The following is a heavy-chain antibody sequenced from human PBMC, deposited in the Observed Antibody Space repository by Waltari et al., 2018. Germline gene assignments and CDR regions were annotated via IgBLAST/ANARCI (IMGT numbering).Heavy chain of an antibody. Sequence: QVQLQESGPGLVKPSETLSLTCTVSGGSVRSGSYYWSWIRQPPGKGLEWIGYIYYSGSTNYNPSLKSRVTISVDTSKNQFSLKLSSVTAADTAVYYCARRGVTAIGGYWGQGTLVTVSS. V-gene: IGHV4-61*01. CDR3: ARRGVTAIGGY. CDR2: IYYSGST. CDR1: GGSVRSGSYY. J-gene: IGHJ4*02. D-gene: IGHD2-21*02.